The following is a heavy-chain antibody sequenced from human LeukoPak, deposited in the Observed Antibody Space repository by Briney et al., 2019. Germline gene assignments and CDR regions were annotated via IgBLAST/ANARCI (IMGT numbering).Heavy chain of an antibody. CDR2: IHDSGTT. CDR1: GASISRGGYY. CDR3: ARDQQRAFDI. V-gene: IGHV4-31*03. J-gene: IGHJ3*02. Sequence: SQTLSLTCTVSGASISRGGYYWGWIRQHPGMGLEWIGFIHDSGTTYYNPSLKSRLSISVDTSKDQVSLELSSVTAADTAVYYCARDQQRAFDIWGQGTMVTVSS. D-gene: IGHD6-13*01.